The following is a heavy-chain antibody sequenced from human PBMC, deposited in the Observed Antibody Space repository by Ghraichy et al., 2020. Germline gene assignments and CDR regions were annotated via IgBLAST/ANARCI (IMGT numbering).Heavy chain of an antibody. CDR1: GFTFIDYY. D-gene: IGHD4-17*01. Sequence: GESLNISCAASGFTFIDYYMSWIRQAPGKGLEWVSYISSSSSYTNYADSVKGRFTISRDNAKNSLYLQMNSLRAEDTAVYYCARDLIMTTGNHAFDIWGQGTMVTVSS. V-gene: IGHV3-11*05. CDR3: ARDLIMTTGNHAFDI. CDR2: ISSSSSYT. J-gene: IGHJ3*02.